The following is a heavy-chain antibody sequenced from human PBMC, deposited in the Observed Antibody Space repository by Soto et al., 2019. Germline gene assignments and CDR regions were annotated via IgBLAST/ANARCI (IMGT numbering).Heavy chain of an antibody. Sequence: ASVKVSCKASGYTFTSYGISWVRQAPGQGLEWMGWISAYNGNTNYAQKLQGRVTMTTDTSTSTAYMELRSLRSDDTAVYYCARDWPIARQLARDAFDIWGRGTMVTVSS. D-gene: IGHD6-13*01. CDR2: ISAYNGNT. V-gene: IGHV1-18*01. J-gene: IGHJ3*02. CDR3: ARDWPIARQLARDAFDI. CDR1: GYTFTSYG.